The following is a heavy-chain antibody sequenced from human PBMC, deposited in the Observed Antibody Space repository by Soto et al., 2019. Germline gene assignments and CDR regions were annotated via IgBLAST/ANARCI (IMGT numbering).Heavy chain of an antibody. J-gene: IGHJ4*02. V-gene: IGHV4-59*01. CDR3: ARVGVRYCSGGSCYSAGYFDY. CDR2: TYYSGST. CDR1: GGSISSYY. Sequence: SEALALSCAVSGGSISSYYWSWIRQPPGKGLEWIGYTYYSGSTNYNPSLKSRVTISVDTSKNQFSLKLSSVTAADTAVYYCARVGVRYCSGGSCYSAGYFDYWGQGTLVTVSS. D-gene: IGHD2-15*01.